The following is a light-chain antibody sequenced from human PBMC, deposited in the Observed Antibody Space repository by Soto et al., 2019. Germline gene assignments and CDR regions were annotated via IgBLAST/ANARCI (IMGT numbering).Light chain of an antibody. Sequence: QSVLTQPPSASGTPGQRVTISCSGSSSNIESNTVNWYQQLPGTAPKLLIYSNNQRPSGVPDRFSGSKSGTSASLAISGLQSEDEADYYCQSYDSSLSGLVFGTGTKLTVL. CDR3: QSYDSSLSGLV. J-gene: IGLJ1*01. CDR2: SNN. CDR1: SSNIESNT. V-gene: IGLV1-44*01.